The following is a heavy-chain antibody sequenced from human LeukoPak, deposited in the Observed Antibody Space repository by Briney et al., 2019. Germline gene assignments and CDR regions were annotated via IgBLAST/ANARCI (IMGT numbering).Heavy chain of an antibody. CDR1: GYTFTSYY. CDR2: INPSGGST. CDR3: ARGYRSSTSCSWGWFDP. Sequence: ASVKVSCKASGYTFTSYYMHWVRQAPGQGLEWMGIINPSGGSTSYAQKFQGRVTMTRDMSTSTVYMELSSLRSEDTAVYYCARGYRSSTSCSWGWFDPWGQGTLVTVSS. V-gene: IGHV1-46*01. D-gene: IGHD2-2*01. J-gene: IGHJ5*02.